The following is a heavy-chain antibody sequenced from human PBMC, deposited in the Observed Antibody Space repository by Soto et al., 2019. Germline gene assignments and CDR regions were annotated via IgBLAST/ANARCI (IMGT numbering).Heavy chain of an antibody. J-gene: IGHJ5*02. CDR3: ARHLWSQRPIRFVP. D-gene: IGHD3-16*01. Sequence: SEALSLTCTVSKGSTSDDVYLWALIRQPPGKGQEWIGNIYYTGNTFYNPSLKSPVTISVDTSKNQFSLKLNSVTAADTAVYCCARHLWSQRPIRFVPWGQGTLVTVSS. CDR1: KGSTSDDVYL. V-gene: IGHV4-39*01. CDR2: IYYTGNT.